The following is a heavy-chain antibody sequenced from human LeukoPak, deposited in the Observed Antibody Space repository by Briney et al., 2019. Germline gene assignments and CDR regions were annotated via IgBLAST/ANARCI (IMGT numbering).Heavy chain of an antibody. J-gene: IGHJ4*02. CDR3: AKATVYKYGSGAFDY. V-gene: IGHV3-23*01. CDR1: RFTFSSYG. CDR2: ISGSGGST. D-gene: IGHD2-15*01. Sequence: GGSLRLSCAASRFTFSSYGMSWVRQAPGKGLEWVSTISGSGGSTYYADSVKGRFTISRDNSMNTLYLQMNSLRAEDTAIYYCAKATVYKYGSGAFDYRGLGSLVTVSS.